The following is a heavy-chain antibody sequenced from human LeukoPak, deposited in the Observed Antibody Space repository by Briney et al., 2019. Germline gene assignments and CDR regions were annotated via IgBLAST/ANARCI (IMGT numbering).Heavy chain of an antibody. V-gene: IGHV1-2*04. CDR1: GYTFTGYY. CDR2: INPNSGGT. Sequence: ASVKVSCKASGYTFTGYYMHWVRQAPGQGLEWMGWINPNSGGTNYAQKFQGWVTMTRDTSISTAYMELSRLRSDDTAVYYCARGDHNYYGMDVWGQGTTVTVSS. CDR3: ARGDHNYYGMDV. J-gene: IGHJ6*02.